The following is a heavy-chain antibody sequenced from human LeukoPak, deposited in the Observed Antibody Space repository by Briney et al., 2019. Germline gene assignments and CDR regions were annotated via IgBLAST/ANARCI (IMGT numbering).Heavy chain of an antibody. CDR2: ISTSSAFS. J-gene: IGHJ4*02. V-gene: IGHV3-11*06. CDR3: ARDPGSSYFDY. D-gene: IGHD6-13*01. Sequence: GGSLRLSCAASRFIISDSYMSWIRQAPGKGLEWLSFISTSSAFSKSADSVRGRFTISRDNAKNSVYLEMNSLRAEDTGVYYCARDPGSSYFDYWGQGTLVTVSS. CDR1: RFIISDSY.